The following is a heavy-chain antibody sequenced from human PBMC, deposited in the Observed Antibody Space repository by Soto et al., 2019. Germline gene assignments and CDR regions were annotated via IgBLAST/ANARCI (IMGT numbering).Heavy chain of an antibody. CDR1: GYTFTSYA. CDR3: ARDPNYYGMDV. V-gene: IGHV1-3*05. Sequence: QVQLVQSGAEERKPGASVKVSCKASGYTFTSYAMHWVPQAPGQRLEWMGWINAGDGNTKYSQRFQGRVTIIRYTSASTAYMELSSLRSEDTAGYYCARDPNYYGMDVWGQGTTVTVSS. J-gene: IGHJ6*02. CDR2: INAGDGNT.